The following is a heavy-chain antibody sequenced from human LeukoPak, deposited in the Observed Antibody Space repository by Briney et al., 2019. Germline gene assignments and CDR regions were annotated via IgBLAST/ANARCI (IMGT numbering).Heavy chain of an antibody. CDR2: INPNSGGT. Sequence: GASVKVSCKASGYTFTGYYMHWVRQAPGQGLEWMGWINPNSGGTNYAQKFQGRVTMTRDTSISTAYMELSRLRSDDTAVYYCARDSPYDSSGYSYWGQGTLVTVSS. V-gene: IGHV1-2*02. CDR1: GYTFTGYY. J-gene: IGHJ4*02. CDR3: ARDSPYDSSGYSY. D-gene: IGHD3-22*01.